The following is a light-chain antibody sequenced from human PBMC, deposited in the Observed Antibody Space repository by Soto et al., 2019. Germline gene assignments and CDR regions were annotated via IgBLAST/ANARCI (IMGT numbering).Light chain of an antibody. CDR2: DAS. Sequence: DIQMTQSPSTLSASVGDRVTITCRASQSISSWLAWYQQKTGKAPKILTYDASSLASGVPSRFRGSGSGTEFTLTISRLQPDDFATYYCQQYNSYSGTFGQGTKVDIK. V-gene: IGKV1-5*01. CDR1: QSISSW. CDR3: QQYNSYSGT. J-gene: IGKJ1*01.